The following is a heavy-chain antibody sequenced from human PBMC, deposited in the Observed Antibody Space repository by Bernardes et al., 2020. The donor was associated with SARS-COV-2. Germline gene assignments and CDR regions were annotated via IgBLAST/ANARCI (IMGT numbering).Heavy chain of an antibody. CDR1: GITFSNYC. CDR3: AGTSVTCCDY. D-gene: IGHD1-26*01. V-gene: IGHV3-74*01. J-gene: IGHJ4*02. Sequence: GESLCLSCAASGITFSNYCMHWVRQAPGKGLVWVSPIGGDGGGTTYADSVKGRFTISRDNAKNTLYLQMSSLRVEDTAVYFCAGTSVTCCDYWGQGTLVTVSS. CDR2: IGGDGGGT.